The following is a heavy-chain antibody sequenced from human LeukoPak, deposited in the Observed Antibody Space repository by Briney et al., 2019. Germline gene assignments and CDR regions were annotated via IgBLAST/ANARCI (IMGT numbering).Heavy chain of an antibody. D-gene: IGHD2-2*01. CDR2: ISGSGGST. CDR1: GFTFSSYA. CDR3: AKGIGKVAAAEVGFDY. Sequence: PGGSLRLSCAASGFTFSSYAMSWVRQAPGKGLEWVSSISGSGGSTYYADSVKGRFTISRDNSKNTLYLQMNSLRAEDTAVYYCAKGIGKVAAAEVGFDYWGQGTLVTVSS. J-gene: IGHJ4*02. V-gene: IGHV3-23*01.